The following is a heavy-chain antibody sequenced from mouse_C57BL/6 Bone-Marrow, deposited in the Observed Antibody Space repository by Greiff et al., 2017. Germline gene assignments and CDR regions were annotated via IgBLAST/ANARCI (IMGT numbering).Heavy chain of an antibody. CDR2: IDPNSGGT. Sequence: QVQLQQPGAELVKPGASVKLSCKASGYTFTSYWMHWVKQRPGRGLEWIGRIDPNSGGTKYNEKFKSKATLTVDKPSSTAYMQLSSLTSEDSAVYYCARWRLDSNHYYYAMDYWGQGTSVTVSS. J-gene: IGHJ4*01. V-gene: IGHV1-72*01. CDR3: ARWRLDSNHYYYAMDY. CDR1: GYTFTSYW. D-gene: IGHD2-5*01.